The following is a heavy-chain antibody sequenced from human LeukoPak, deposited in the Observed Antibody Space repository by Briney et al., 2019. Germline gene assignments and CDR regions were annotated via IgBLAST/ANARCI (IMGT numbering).Heavy chain of an antibody. CDR2: ISSSGSTI. D-gene: IGHD3-9*01. Sequence: GGSLRLSCAASGFTFSDYDMTWIRQAPGKGLEWVSYISSSGSTIHYADSVKGRFTISRDNAKKSLYLQMNSLRAEDTAVYYCASGDDWDFDYWGQGTLVTVSS. V-gene: IGHV3-11*04. CDR1: GFTFSDYD. CDR3: ASGDDWDFDY. J-gene: IGHJ4*02.